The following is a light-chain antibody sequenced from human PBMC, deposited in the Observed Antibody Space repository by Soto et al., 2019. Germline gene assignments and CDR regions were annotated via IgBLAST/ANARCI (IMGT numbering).Light chain of an antibody. Sequence: EVLMTQSPATLSVSPGERATLSCRASQSVSSKLAWYQQKPGQAPRLLIYDASNRATGIPARFSGSGSGTDFTLTISSLEPEDFAVYYCQQRSNWPTFGQGTRLEIK. J-gene: IGKJ5*01. V-gene: IGKV3-11*01. CDR1: QSVSSK. CDR3: QQRSNWPT. CDR2: DAS.